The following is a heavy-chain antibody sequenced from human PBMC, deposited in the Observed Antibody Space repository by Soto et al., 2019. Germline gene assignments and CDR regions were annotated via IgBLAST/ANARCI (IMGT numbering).Heavy chain of an antibody. Sequence: SETLSLTCSVSGGSFTGDYWSWIRQPAGKGLQWIGRVFGNGAGTPIYNSLLKSRARMSADPSKRQFSLTLTSVTAADTAVYYCARDLPPYGGRRSPPTGAFEDWGQGIMVTVSS. V-gene: IGHV4-4*07. J-gene: IGHJ4*02. D-gene: IGHD2-15*01. CDR1: GGSFTGDY. CDR3: ARDLPPYGGRRSPPTGAFED. CDR2: VFGNGAGTP.